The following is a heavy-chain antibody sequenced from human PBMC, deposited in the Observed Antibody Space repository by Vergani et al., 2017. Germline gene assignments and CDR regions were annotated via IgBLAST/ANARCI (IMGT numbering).Heavy chain of an antibody. D-gene: IGHD6-13*01. Sequence: QVQLQQWGPGLLKPSETLSLTCAVYGWSLSGYYWSWIRQAPGKGLEWIGSLSTTGGATHASHNPSLKSRVSISVDTSKSQFSLRLTSVTAADSAIYYCAGDTHSWQRADRWGQGLLVSVSS. J-gene: IGHJ5*02. CDR1: GWSLSGYY. V-gene: IGHV4-34*11. CDR2: LSTTGGA. CDR3: AGDTHSWQRADR.